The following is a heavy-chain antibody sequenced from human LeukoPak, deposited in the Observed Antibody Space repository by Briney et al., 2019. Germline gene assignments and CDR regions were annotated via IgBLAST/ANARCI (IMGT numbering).Heavy chain of an antibody. CDR2: ISSSSSYI. CDR1: GFTFSSYS. D-gene: IGHD3-22*01. V-gene: IGHV3-21*01. J-gene: IGHJ4*02. CDR3: AKDQVPYYYDSSGPDLDY. Sequence: GGSLRLSCAASGFTFSSYSMNWVRQAPGKGLEWVSSISSSSSYIYYADSVKGRFTISRDNAKNSLYLQMNSLRAEDTAVYYCAKDQVPYYYDSSGPDLDYWGQGTLSPSPQ.